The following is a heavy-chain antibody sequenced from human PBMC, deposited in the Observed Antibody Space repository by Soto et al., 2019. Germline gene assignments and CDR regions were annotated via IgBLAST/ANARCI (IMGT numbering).Heavy chain of an antibody. J-gene: IGHJ4*02. CDR3: ARGRNSKQGRYNWNGFDY. D-gene: IGHD1-1*01. CDR1: GGSFSGYY. Sequence: QVQLQQWGAGLLKPSETLSLTCAVYGGSFSGYYWSWIRQPPGKGLEWIGEINHSGSTNYNPSLKSRVTISVDTSKNQFSLKLSSVTAADTAVYYCARGRNSKQGRYNWNGFDYWGQGTLVTVSS. CDR2: INHSGST. V-gene: IGHV4-34*01.